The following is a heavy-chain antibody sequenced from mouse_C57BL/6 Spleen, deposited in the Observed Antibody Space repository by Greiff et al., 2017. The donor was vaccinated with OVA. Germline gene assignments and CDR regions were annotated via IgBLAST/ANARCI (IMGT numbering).Heavy chain of an antibody. CDR3: TGGYGSSDWYFDV. D-gene: IGHD1-1*01. V-gene: IGHV1-5*01. J-gene: IGHJ1*03. CDR1: GYTFTSYW. Sequence: VQLQQSGTVLARPGASVKMSCKTSGYTFTSYWMHWVKQRPGQGLEWIGAIYPGNSDTSYNQKFKGKAKLTAVTSASTAYMELSSLTNEDSSVYYCTGGYGSSDWYFDVWGTGTTVTVSS. CDR2: IYPGNSDT.